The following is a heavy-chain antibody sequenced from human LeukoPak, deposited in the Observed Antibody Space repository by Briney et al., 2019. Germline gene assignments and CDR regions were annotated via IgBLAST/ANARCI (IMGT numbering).Heavy chain of an antibody. CDR2: ISWNSGGI. Sequence: PGGSLRLSCAASGFTFDDYAMHWVRQAPGKGLEWVSGISWNSGGIGYADSVKGRFTISRDNAKNSLYLQMNSLRAEDTAVYYCARGRDGYNTYYFDYWGQGTLVTVSS. CDR1: GFTFDDYA. V-gene: IGHV3-9*01. J-gene: IGHJ4*02. CDR3: ARGRDGYNTYYFDY. D-gene: IGHD5-24*01.